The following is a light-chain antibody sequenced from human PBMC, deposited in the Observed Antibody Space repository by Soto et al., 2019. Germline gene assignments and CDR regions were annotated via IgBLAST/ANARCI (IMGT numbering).Light chain of an antibody. CDR1: SSDVGGYNY. V-gene: IGLV2-14*01. CDR3: SSYTSSSTVV. J-gene: IGLJ2*01. CDR2: DVS. Sequence: QSALTQPASVSGSPGQSITISCTGTSSDVGGYNYVSWYQQHPGKAPKLMIYDVSNPPSGVSSRFSGSKSGNTSSLTISGLQAEDEAYYYCSSYTSSSTVVFGGGTKLTVL.